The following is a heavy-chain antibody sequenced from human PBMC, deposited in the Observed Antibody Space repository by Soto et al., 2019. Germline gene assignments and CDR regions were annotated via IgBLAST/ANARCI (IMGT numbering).Heavy chain of an antibody. Sequence: ASETLSLTCTVSGGSTSSTTYYWSWVRQSPGKGLAWIGCIYYGGSTYSNPSLKSRVPISVDTSKNQLSLKLRSVTAADTAVYYCAVGGGYNWYDCYCDYWGQGTLVTVSS. V-gene: IGHV4-39*01. J-gene: IGHJ4*02. CDR1: GGSTSSTTYY. D-gene: IGHD1-20*01. CDR3: AVGGGYNWYDCYCDY. CDR2: IYYGGST.